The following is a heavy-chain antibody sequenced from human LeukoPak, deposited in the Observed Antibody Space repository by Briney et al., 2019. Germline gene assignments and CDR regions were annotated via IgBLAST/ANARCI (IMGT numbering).Heavy chain of an antibody. Sequence: GGSLRLSCAASGFTFSSYAMHWVRQAPGKGLERVAVISYDGSNKYYADSVKGRFTISRDNSKNTLYLQMDSLRAEDTAVYYCARGVLGYCSSTSCQERDYYMDVWGKGTTVTVSS. V-gene: IGHV3-30*04. CDR2: ISYDGSNK. CDR3: ARGVLGYCSSTSCQERDYYMDV. D-gene: IGHD2-2*01. J-gene: IGHJ6*03. CDR1: GFTFSSYA.